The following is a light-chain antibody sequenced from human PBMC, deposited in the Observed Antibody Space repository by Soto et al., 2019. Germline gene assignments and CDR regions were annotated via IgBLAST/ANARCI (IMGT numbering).Light chain of an antibody. CDR1: GSNIGAGYD. Sequence: QSVLTQPPSVSGAPGQRVTISCTGSGSNIGAGYDVHWYQQLPGTAPKLLIYGNSNRPSGVPDRFSGSKSGTSASLAITGLQAEDEADYYCQSYDSSLSALVFGTGTKLTVL. CDR3: QSYDSSLSALV. J-gene: IGLJ1*01. V-gene: IGLV1-40*01. CDR2: GNS.